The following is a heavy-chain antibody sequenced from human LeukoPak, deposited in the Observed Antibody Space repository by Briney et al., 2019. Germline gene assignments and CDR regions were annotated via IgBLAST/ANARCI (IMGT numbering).Heavy chain of an antibody. J-gene: IGHJ5*02. CDR1: GFTFSSYA. D-gene: IGHD3-3*01. CDR2: ISYDGSNK. V-gene: IGHV3-30-3*01. CDR3: ARASLLRFLEGNWFDP. Sequence: PGRSLRLSCGASGFTFSSYAMHWVRQAPGKGLEWVAVISYDGSNKYYAGSVKGRFTISRDNSKNTLYLQMNSLRAEDTAVYYCARASLLRFLEGNWFDPWGQGTLVTVSS.